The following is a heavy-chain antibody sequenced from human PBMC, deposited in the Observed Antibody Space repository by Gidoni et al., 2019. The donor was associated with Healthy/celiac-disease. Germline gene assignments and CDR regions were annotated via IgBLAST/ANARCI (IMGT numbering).Heavy chain of an antibody. V-gene: IGHV1-3*01. CDR2: INAGNGNT. J-gene: IGHJ4*02. CDR1: GYTFTSYA. D-gene: IGHD3-3*01. CDR3: ARATYYDFWSGYYMDY. Sequence: QVQLVQSGAEVKKPGASVKVSCKASGYTFTSYAMHWVRQAPGQRLEWMGWINAGNGNTKYSQKFQGRVTITRDTSASTAYMELSSLRSEDTAVYYCARATYYDFWSGYYMDYWGQGTLVTVSS.